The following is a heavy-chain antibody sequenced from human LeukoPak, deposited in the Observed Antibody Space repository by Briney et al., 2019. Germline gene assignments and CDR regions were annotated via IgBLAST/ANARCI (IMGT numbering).Heavy chain of an antibody. CDR1: GFTFSSTS. CDR2: ISGSGSST. Sequence: GRSLRPSYAATGFTFSSTSMSWVRQAPGQGLEWVSAISGSGSSTYYADSVKGRFTISRDNSKNTLYLQMNSLRAEDTAVYYCAKGRYCIDPWGQGTLVTVSS. D-gene: IGHD2-15*01. CDR3: AKGRYCIDP. J-gene: IGHJ5*02. V-gene: IGHV3-23*01.